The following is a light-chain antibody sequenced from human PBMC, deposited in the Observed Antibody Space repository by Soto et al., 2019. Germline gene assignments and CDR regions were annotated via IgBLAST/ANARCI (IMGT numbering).Light chain of an antibody. Sequence: QSVLTQPPSVSAAPGQKVTISCSGSASNIGNNYVSWYQQLPGTAPKLLIFETNKRPSGIPDRFSGSKSATSATLGITGLQTGDEADYYCGTWDSTLSANVFGTGTKVTVL. CDR3: GTWDSTLSANV. J-gene: IGLJ1*01. CDR1: ASNIGNNY. V-gene: IGLV1-51*02. CDR2: ETN.